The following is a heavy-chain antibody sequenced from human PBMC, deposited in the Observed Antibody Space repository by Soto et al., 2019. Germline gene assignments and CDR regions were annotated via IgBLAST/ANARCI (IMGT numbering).Heavy chain of an antibody. V-gene: IGHV1-69*12. CDR2: IIPIFGTA. Sequence: QVPLVQSGAEVKKPGSSVKVSCKASGGTFSSYAISWVRQAPGQGLEWMGGIIPIFGTANYAQKFQGRVTITADESTSTAYMELSSLRSEDTAVYYCARGPPYYDFWSGSGVSWFDPWGQGTLVTVSS. CDR1: GGTFSSYA. J-gene: IGHJ5*02. D-gene: IGHD3-3*01. CDR3: ARGPPYYDFWSGSGVSWFDP.